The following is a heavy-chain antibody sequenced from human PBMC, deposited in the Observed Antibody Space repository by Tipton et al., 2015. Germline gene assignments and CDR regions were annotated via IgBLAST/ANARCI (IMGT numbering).Heavy chain of an antibody. V-gene: IGHV4-61*01. CDR2: IQYSGGT. CDR3: ACQDYDSLTRDYQTVDY. J-gene: IGHJ4*02. CDR1: GSSVSSGSYY. Sequence: TLSLTCTVSGSSVSSGSYYWSWIRQPPGKELEWIGYIQYSGGTNYNPSLESRVSMSVDTSKTQFSLEMRSVTATDTAVYYCACQDYDSLTRDYQTVDYWGQGTLVTVSS. D-gene: IGHD3-9*01.